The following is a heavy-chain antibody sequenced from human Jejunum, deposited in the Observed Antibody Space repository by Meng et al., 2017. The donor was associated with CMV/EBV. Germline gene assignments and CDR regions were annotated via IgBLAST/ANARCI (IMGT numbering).Heavy chain of an antibody. Sequence: QVQLQESGPGLVKPSGTLSLTCVVSGGSLIGTNWWNWVRQPPGGGLEWIGEIYHSGATNYNPSLKSRVTISIDISSNQFSLKLTSMTAADTAVYFCGDPPAGYWGQGILVTVSS. CDR1: GGSLIGTNW. V-gene: IGHV4-4*02. J-gene: IGHJ4*02. CDR3: GDPPAGY. CDR2: IYHSGAT.